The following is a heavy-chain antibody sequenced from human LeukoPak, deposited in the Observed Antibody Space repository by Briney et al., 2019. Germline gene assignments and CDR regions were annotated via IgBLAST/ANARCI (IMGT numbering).Heavy chain of an antibody. D-gene: IGHD4-23*01. J-gene: IGHJ4*02. CDR1: GFTFSSYG. CDR2: ISYDGSNK. Sequence: GGSLRLSCAASGFTFSSYGMHWVRQAPGKGLEWVAVISYDGSNKYYADSVKGRFTISRDNSKNTLYLQMNSLRAEDTAVYYCAKDLVDYGGSSDYWGQGTLVTVSS. CDR3: AKDLVDYGGSSDY. V-gene: IGHV3-30*18.